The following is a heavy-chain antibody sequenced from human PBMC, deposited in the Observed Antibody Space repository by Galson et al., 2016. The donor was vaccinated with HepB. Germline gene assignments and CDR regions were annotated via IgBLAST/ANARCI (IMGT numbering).Heavy chain of an antibody. CDR2: IHHSGST. D-gene: IGHD6-19*01. CDR3: ATGEGSIAVAGYLDY. Sequence: SETLSLTCAVSGGSIRRSNWWSWVRQPPGKGLEWIGEIHHSGSTTYNPSLNSRVTISLDKSNNQHSLKLSSMTAADTAFYYCATGEGSIAVAGYLDYWGQGTLVTVSS. V-gene: IGHV4-4*02. J-gene: IGHJ4*02. CDR1: GGSIRRSNW.